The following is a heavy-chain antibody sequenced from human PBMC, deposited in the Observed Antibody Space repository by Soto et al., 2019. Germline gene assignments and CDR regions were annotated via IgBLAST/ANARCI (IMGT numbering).Heavy chain of an antibody. CDR2: IIPIFGTA. J-gene: IGHJ4*02. CDR1: GGTFSSYA. Sequence: SVKVSCKAPGGTFSSYAISWVRQAPGQGLEWMGGIIPIFGTANYAQKFPGRVTITADESTSTAYMELSSLRSEDTAVYYCARAYDSSGYYYGGSYWGQGTLVTVSS. V-gene: IGHV1-69*13. D-gene: IGHD3-22*01. CDR3: ARAYDSSGYYYGGSY.